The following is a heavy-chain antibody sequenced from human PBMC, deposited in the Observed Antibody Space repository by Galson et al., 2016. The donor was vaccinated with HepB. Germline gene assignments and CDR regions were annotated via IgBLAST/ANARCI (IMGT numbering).Heavy chain of an antibody. CDR1: GGSISSGAYY. J-gene: IGHJ4*02. CDR3: ARSARLGIAAAGLTDY. Sequence: TLSLTCTVSGGSISSGAYYWSWIRQHPGKGLEWIGYIYYSGSTYYNPSLQSRVTISVDTSKNQFSLKLSSVTAADTAVYYCARSARLGIAAAGLTDYWGQGTLVTVSS. CDR2: IYYSGST. V-gene: IGHV4-31*03. D-gene: IGHD6-13*01.